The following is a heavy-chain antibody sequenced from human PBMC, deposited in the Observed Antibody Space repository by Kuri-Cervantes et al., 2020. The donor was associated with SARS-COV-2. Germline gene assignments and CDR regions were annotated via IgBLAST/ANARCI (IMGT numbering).Heavy chain of an antibody. CDR2: INPNSGGT. CDR1: GYTFTGYY. V-gene: IGHV1-2*02. J-gene: IGHJ3*02. CDR3: ARGSTKDLSHALI. Sequence: ASVKVSCKASGYTFTGYYMHWVRQAPGQGLEWMGWINPNSGGTNYAQKFQGRVTMTRDTSINTAYLELSRLGSDDTALYYCARGSTKDLSHALIWGQGTMVTVSS. D-gene: IGHD1-1*01.